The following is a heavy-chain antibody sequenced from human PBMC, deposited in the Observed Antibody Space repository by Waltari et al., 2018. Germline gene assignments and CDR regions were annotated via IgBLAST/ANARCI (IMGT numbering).Heavy chain of an antibody. CDR2: INPSSGGT. Sequence: QVQLVQSGAEVKKPGASVKVSRKASGYTFTGYYMHWVRQAPGQGLEWMGWINPSSGGTNYAQKFQGRVTMTRDTSISTAYMELSRLRSDDTAVYYCARENQDIVVVPAAVFDPWGQGTLVTVSS. J-gene: IGHJ5*02. CDR3: ARENQDIVVVPAAVFDP. D-gene: IGHD2-2*01. CDR1: GYTFTGYY. V-gene: IGHV1-2*02.